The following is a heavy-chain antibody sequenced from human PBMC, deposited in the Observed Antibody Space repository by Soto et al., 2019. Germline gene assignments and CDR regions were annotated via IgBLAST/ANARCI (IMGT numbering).Heavy chain of an antibody. CDR3: ARGPHCGGDCYFRYFDY. J-gene: IGHJ4*02. D-gene: IGHD2-21*02. CDR2: INHSGST. CDR1: GGSFSGYY. V-gene: IGHV4-34*01. Sequence: SETLSLTCAVYGGSFSGYYWSWIRQPPGKGLEWIGEINHSGSTNYNPSLKSRVTISVDTSKNQFSLKLSSVTAADTAVYYCARGPHCGGDCYFRYFDYWGQGTLVTVSS.